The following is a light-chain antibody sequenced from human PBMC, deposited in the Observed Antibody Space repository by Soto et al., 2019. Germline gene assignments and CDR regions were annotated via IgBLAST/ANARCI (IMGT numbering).Light chain of an antibody. V-gene: IGLV2-8*01. CDR3: SSYAGSNLWV. J-gene: IGLJ3*02. CDR1: SSDVGNYKY. CDR2: EVS. Sequence: QSALTQSHSASGSPGQSVTISCTGTSSDVGNYKYVSWYQQHPGKAPKLMIYEVSKRPSGVPDRFSGSKSGNTASLTVSVLQFEDEADYYCSSYAGSNLWVFGGGTKLTVL.